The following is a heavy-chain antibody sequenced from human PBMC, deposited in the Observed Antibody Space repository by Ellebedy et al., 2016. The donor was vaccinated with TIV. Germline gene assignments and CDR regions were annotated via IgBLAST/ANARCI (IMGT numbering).Heavy chain of an antibody. D-gene: IGHD4-17*01. J-gene: IGHJ3*01. V-gene: IGHV3-7*01. CDR2: INQDGSDK. CDR1: RFSFSSYW. Sequence: GGSLRLSCAASRFSFSSYWMSWVRQPPGKGLEWVANINQDGSDKYYVDSVKGRFTISRDNAKNSLYLQMNSLRAEDTAVYYCATDGSYGDYLSPTHAFAFWGQGTMVTVSS. CDR3: ATDGSYGDYLSPTHAFAF.